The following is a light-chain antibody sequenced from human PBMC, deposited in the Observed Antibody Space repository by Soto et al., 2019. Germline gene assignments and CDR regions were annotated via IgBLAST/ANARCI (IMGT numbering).Light chain of an antibody. Sequence: QSVLTQPASVSGSPGQSITISCTGTSSEVGGYNYVSWYQQHPGKAPKLMIYEVTNRPSGVSNRFSGSKSGNTASLTISGLQADDEADYYCSSYTSSITYVFGTGTKVTVL. CDR2: EVT. CDR3: SSYTSSITYV. V-gene: IGLV2-14*01. CDR1: SSEVGGYNY. J-gene: IGLJ1*01.